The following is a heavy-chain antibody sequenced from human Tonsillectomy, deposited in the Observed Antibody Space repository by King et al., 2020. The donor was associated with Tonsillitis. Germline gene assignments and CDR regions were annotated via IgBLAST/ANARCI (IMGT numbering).Heavy chain of an antibody. CDR1: GFTFSGYS. CDR2: ISGSGSPI. Sequence: VQLVESGGGLVQPGGSLRLSCAASGFTFSGYSMNWVRQAPGKGLEWLSYISGSGSPIKYAESVKGRFTISRDNAKNSLYLQVNSLRAEDTAVYYCARDLTYAFDYWGQGTLVTVSS. V-gene: IGHV3-48*01. D-gene: IGHD3-16*01. J-gene: IGHJ4*02. CDR3: ARDLTYAFDY.